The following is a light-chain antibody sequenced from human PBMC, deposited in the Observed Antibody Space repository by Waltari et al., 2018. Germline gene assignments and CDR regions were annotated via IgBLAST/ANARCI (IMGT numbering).Light chain of an antibody. J-gene: IGLJ2*01. CDR1: SSNIGSNT. Sequence: QSVLTQPPSASGTPGQRATIPCSGSSSNIGSNTVNWYQQLPGTAPKLLIYSNNQRPSGVPDRFSGSKSGTSASLTISGLQSEDEADYYCAAWDDSLNAVLFGGGTKLTVL. CDR3: AAWDDSLNAVL. V-gene: IGLV1-44*01. CDR2: SNN.